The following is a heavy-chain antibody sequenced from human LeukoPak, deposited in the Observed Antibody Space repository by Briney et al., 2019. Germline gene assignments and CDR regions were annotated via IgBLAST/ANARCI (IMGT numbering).Heavy chain of an antibody. J-gene: IGHJ5*02. V-gene: IGHV3-7*01. CDR2: INQDGSQK. CDR1: EFPLGTYW. CDR3: ARSLSHRLVSPYNWFDA. D-gene: IGHD6-19*01. Sequence: PGGSLRLSCVVSEFPLGTYWMSRVRLAPGKGLGWVANINQDGSQKNYVDSVKGRFTISRDNAKNSLYLQMNSLRAEDTAVYYCARSLSHRLVSPYNWFDAWGQGTLLTVSS.